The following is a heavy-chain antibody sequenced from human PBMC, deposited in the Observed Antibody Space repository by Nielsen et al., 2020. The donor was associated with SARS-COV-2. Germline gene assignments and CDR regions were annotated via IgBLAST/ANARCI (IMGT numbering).Heavy chain of an antibody. J-gene: IGHJ5*02. Sequence: KVSCKGSGYSFTSYWISWVRQMPGKGLEWMGIIYPGDSDTRYSPSFQGQVTISADKSISTAYLQWSSLKASDTAMYYCATSYDFWSGYLDPWGQGTLVTVSS. CDR2: IYPGDSDT. CDR1: GYSFTSYW. V-gene: IGHV5-51*01. D-gene: IGHD3-3*01. CDR3: ATSYDFWSGYLDP.